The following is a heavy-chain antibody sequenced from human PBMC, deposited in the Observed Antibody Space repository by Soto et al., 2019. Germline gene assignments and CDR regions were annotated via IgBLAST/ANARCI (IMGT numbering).Heavy chain of an antibody. CDR1: GFTFSSYA. J-gene: IGHJ2*01. CDR3: ARDPLWGTAMGLWYFDL. V-gene: IGHV3-30-3*01. Sequence: QVQLVESGGGVVQPGRSLRLSCAASGFTFSSYAMHWVRQAPGKVLEWVAVISYDGSNKYYADSVKGRFTISRDNSKNTLYLQMNSLRAEDTAVYYCARDPLWGTAMGLWYFDLWGRGTLVTVSS. D-gene: IGHD5-18*01. CDR2: ISYDGSNK.